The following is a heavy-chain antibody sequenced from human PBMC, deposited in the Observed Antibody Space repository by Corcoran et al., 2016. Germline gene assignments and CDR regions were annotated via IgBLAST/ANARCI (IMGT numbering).Heavy chain of an antibody. Sequence: EVQLVQSGAEVKKPGESLKISCKGSGYSFTSYWIGWVRQMPGKGLEWMGIIYPGDSDTRYSPSFQGQVTISVDKSISTAYLQWSSLKASDTAMYHCVRRYYSDRSGHEGLFDPWGQGTVVTVSA. CDR3: VRRYYSDRSGHEGLFDP. V-gene: IGHV5-51*01. CDR2: IYPGDSDT. J-gene: IGHJ5*02. CDR1: GYSFTSYW. D-gene: IGHD3-22*01.